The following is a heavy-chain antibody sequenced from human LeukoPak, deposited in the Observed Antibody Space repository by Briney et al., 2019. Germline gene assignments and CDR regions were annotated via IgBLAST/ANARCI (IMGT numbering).Heavy chain of an antibody. CDR3: ARVIYDYVWGSYHPNWFDP. J-gene: IGHJ5*02. CDR1: GYTFTSYD. Sequence: GASVKVSCKASGYTFTSYDINWVRQAAGQGLEWMGWMYPNSGNTGYAQKFQGRVTMTRNTSISTAYMELSSLRSEDTAVYYCARVIYDYVWGSYHPNWFDPWGQGTLVTVSS. D-gene: IGHD3-16*02. V-gene: IGHV1-8*01. CDR2: MYPNSGNT.